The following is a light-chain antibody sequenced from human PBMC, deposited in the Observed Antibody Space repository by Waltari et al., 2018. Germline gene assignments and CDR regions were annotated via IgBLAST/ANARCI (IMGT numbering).Light chain of an antibody. CDR3: QQNYSSPWT. CDR2: EAS. J-gene: IGKJ1*01. CDR1: QYISRY. Sequence: DIQMTQSPSSLSASVGVRVSITCRATQYISRYLNLYQQKPGGAPKLLLYEASSSQSGVPSRFSGSGSGTDFTLTISSLQPEDFAIYYCQQNYSSPWTFGQGTKVEI. V-gene: IGKV1-39*01.